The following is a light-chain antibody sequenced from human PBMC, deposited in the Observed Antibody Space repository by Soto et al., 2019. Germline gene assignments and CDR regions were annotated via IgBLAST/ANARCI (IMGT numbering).Light chain of an antibody. Sequence: QSALTQPASVSGSPGQSITISCTGTNSDVGSYKYVSWYQQHPGKAPKLMIYDVSNRPSGVSNRFSGSKSGNTASLTISGLQAEDEADYYCNSYTTSSTLVFGTGTKVTVL. CDR1: NSDVGSYKY. CDR2: DVS. V-gene: IGLV2-14*03. J-gene: IGLJ1*01. CDR3: NSYTTSSTLV.